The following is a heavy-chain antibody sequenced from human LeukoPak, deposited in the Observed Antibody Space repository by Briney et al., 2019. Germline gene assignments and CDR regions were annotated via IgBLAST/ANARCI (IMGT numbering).Heavy chain of an antibody. D-gene: IGHD6-13*01. Sequence: PSETLSLTCTVSGGSISSGGYYWSWIRQHPGKGLEWIGYIYYSGSTYYNPSLKSRVTISVDTSKNQFSLKLSSVTAADTAVYYCARHIAAAGTGAFDIWGQGTMVTVSS. J-gene: IGHJ3*02. CDR1: GGSISSGGYY. V-gene: IGHV4-31*03. CDR3: ARHIAAAGTGAFDI. CDR2: IYYSGST.